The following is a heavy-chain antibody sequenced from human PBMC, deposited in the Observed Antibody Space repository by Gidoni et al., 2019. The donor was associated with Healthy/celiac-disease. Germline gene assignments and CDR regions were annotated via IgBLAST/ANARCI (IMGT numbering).Heavy chain of an antibody. CDR3: ARRDSSGFAPGY. D-gene: IGHD3-22*01. V-gene: IGHV4-34*01. Sequence: QVQLQQWGAGLLKPSETLSLTCAVYGGSFSGYYWSWIRQPPGKGLEWIGEINHSGSTNYNPSLKSRVTISVYTSKNQFSLKLSSVTAADTAVYYCARRDSSGFAPGYWGQGTLVTVSP. J-gene: IGHJ4*02. CDR2: INHSGST. CDR1: GGSFSGYY.